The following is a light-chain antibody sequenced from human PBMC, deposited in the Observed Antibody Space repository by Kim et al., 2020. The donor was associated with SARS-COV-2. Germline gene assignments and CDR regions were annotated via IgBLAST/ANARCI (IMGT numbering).Light chain of an antibody. V-gene: IGKV3-20*01. CDR3: QHYGHSPPVT. CDR1: QSVNSDF. CDR2: GVS. Sequence: VLTQSPGTLSLSPGERATLSCRASQSVNSDFLTWYQQKPGQPPRLLIYGVSTRATGIPDRFSGSGSGTDFTLTITRLEPEDVAVYYCQHYGHSPPVTFGGGTKVDIK. J-gene: IGKJ4*01.